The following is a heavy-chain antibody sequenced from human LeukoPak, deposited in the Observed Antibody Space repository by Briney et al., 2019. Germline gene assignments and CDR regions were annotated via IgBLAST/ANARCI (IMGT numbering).Heavy chain of an antibody. CDR2: MNPNSGNT. Sequence: ASVKVSCKASGYTFTSYDINWVRQATGQGLEWVGWMNPNSGNTGYAQKFQGRVTMTRNTSISTAYMELSSLRSEDTAVYYCARDNDILTGYYSDWGQGTLVTVSS. D-gene: IGHD3-9*01. V-gene: IGHV1-8*01. J-gene: IGHJ4*02. CDR1: GYTFTSYD. CDR3: ARDNDILTGYYSD.